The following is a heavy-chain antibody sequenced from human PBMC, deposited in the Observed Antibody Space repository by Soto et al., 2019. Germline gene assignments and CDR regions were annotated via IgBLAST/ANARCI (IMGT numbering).Heavy chain of an antibody. Sequence: SVKVSCKVSGYTLTELSMHWVRQAPGQGLEWMGGIIPIFGTANYAQKFQGRVTITADESTSTAYMELSSLRSEDTAVYYCARVNPPIQLWSGGMDVWGQGTTVTVSS. J-gene: IGHJ6*02. CDR2: IIPIFGTA. V-gene: IGHV1-69*13. CDR1: GYTLTELS. D-gene: IGHD5-18*01. CDR3: ARVNPPIQLWSGGMDV.